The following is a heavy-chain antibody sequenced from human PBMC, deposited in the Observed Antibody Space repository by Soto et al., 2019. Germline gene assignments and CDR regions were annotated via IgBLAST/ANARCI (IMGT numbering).Heavy chain of an antibody. Sequence: LETLSLTCAVSGGSISSSNWWSWVRQPPGKGLEWIGEIYHSGSTNYNPSLKSRVTISVDKSKNQFSPKLSSVTAADTAVYYCARWSRDYYDSSGFYYYYGMDVWGQGTTVTVSS. J-gene: IGHJ6*02. D-gene: IGHD3-22*01. CDR2: IYHSGST. V-gene: IGHV4-4*02. CDR1: GGSISSSNW. CDR3: ARWSRDYYDSSGFYYYYGMDV.